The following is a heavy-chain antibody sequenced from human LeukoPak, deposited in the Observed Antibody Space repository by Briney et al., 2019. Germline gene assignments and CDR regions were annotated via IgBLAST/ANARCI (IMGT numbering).Heavy chain of an antibody. CDR3: ATKGYYYGSGSYFYFDY. CDR1: GYTFTSYG. V-gene: IGHV1-18*01. D-gene: IGHD3-10*01. J-gene: IGHJ4*02. CDR2: ISAYNGNT. Sequence: GASVKVSCKASGYTFTSYGISWVRQAPGQGLEWMGWISAYNGNTNYAQKLQGRVTMTEDTSTDTAYMELSSLRSEDTAVYYCATKGYYYGSGSYFYFDYWGQGTLVTVSS.